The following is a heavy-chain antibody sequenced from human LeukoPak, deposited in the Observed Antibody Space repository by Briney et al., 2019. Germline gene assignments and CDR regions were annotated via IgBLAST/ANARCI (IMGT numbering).Heavy chain of an antibody. V-gene: IGHV1-69*13. J-gene: IGHJ4*02. Sequence: SVTVSCKASGGTFSSYAISWVRQAPGQGLEWMGGIIPIFGTTNYAQKFQGRVTITADEPTSTAYMELSSLRSEDTAVYYCARTYGSGSYPGPFDYWGQGTLVTVSS. D-gene: IGHD3-10*01. CDR2: IIPIFGTT. CDR3: ARTYGSGSYPGPFDY. CDR1: GGTFSSYA.